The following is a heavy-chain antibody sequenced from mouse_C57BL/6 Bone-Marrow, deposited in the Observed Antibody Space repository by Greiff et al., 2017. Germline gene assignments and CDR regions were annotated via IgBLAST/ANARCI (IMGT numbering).Heavy chain of an antibody. CDR3: AREGQLRLQAMDY. CDR1: GYTFTSYW. V-gene: IGHV1-61*01. Sequence: QVQLKQPGAELVRPGSSVKLSCKASGYTFTSYWMDWVKQRPGQGLEWIGNIYPSDSETHYNQKFKDKATLTVDKSYSTAYMQLSSLTSEDSAVYYCAREGQLRLQAMDYWGQGTSVTVSS. J-gene: IGHJ4*01. CDR2: IYPSDSET. D-gene: IGHD3-2*02.